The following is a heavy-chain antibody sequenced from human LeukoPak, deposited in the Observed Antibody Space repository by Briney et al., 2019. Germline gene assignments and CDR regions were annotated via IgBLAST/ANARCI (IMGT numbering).Heavy chain of an antibody. V-gene: IGHV4-59*02. CDR1: GASVRSHF. CDR2: VSNKGST. D-gene: IGHD1-26*01. J-gene: IGHJ3*01. Sequence: PSETLSLTCGVSGASVRSHFWSWIRRTPGMGLEWIGYVSNKGSTAYNPSLRSRVTISLDAPKNEVSLNVRSVSAADTAVYYCAKDVSGTYYAFDVWGQGRTV. CDR3: AKDVSGTYYAFDV.